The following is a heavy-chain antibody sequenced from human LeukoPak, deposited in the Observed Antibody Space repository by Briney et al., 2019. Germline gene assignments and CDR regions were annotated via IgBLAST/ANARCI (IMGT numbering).Heavy chain of an antibody. CDR3: ARVAEAYYYDSSGAADSDY. CDR2: IYYSGST. J-gene: IGHJ4*02. Sequence: PSETLSLTCTVSGGSIGSGGYYWSWIRQHPGKGLEWIGYIYYSGSTYYNPSLKSRVTISVDTSKNQFSLKLSSVTAADTAVYYCARVAEAYYYDSSGAADSDYWGQGTLVTASS. V-gene: IGHV4-31*03. D-gene: IGHD3-22*01. CDR1: GGSIGSGGYY.